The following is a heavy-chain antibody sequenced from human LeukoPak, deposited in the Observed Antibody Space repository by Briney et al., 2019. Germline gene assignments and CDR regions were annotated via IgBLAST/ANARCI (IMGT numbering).Heavy chain of an antibody. CDR1: GGSISSYY. CDR2: IYTSGST. CDR3: ARGVYGDYDPLDYYYYGMDV. J-gene: IGHJ6*02. Sequence: SETLSLTCTVSGGSISSYYWSWIRQPAGKGLEWIGRIYTSGSTNYNPSLKSRVTMSVDTSMNQFSLKLSSVSAADTAVYYCARGVYGDYDPLDYYYYGMDVWGQGTTVTVSS. D-gene: IGHD4-17*01. V-gene: IGHV4-4*07.